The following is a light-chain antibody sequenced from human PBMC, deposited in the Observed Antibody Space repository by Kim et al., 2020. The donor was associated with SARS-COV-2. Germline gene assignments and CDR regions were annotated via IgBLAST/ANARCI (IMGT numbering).Light chain of an antibody. V-gene: IGKV1-5*03. CDR2: KAS. Sequence: AESIGDRVSITCRASQNINSWVAWYQQKPGEAPHLLIYKASTLQTGVPSRFSGSGSGTEFTLTISSLQPDDFGTYYCQQYKSYASFGQGTKVDIK. CDR3: QQYKSYAS. J-gene: IGKJ1*01. CDR1: QNINSW.